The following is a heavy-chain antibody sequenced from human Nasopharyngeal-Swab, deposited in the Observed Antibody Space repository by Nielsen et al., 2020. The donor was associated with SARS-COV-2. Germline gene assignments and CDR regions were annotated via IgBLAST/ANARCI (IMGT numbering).Heavy chain of an antibody. D-gene: IGHD3-3*01. CDR2: ISYDGSNK. CDR1: GGTFSSYG. Sequence: GGSLRLSCAGSGGTFSSYGMHWVRQAPGKGLEWVAVISYDGSNKYYADSVKGRFTISRDNSKNTLYLQMNSLRAEDTAVYYCAKVGAITIFGVVNYYYYYMDVWGKGTTVTVSS. V-gene: IGHV3-30*18. J-gene: IGHJ6*03. CDR3: AKVGAITIFGVVNYYYYYMDV.